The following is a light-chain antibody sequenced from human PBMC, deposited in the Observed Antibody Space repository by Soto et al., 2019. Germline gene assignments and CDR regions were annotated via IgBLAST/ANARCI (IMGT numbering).Light chain of an antibody. CDR1: QSVTKNY. CDR2: VAS. CDR3: LQYGGLPLT. V-gene: IGKV3-20*01. J-gene: IGKJ4*01. Sequence: EIVLTQSPGTLSLSPGERATLSCRASQSVTKNYLAWYQQRLGQAPRLVISVASNRTPGISDRFSGSWSGTDFMRTISSLEPEDSAVYYCLQYGGLPLTFGGGTKVEI.